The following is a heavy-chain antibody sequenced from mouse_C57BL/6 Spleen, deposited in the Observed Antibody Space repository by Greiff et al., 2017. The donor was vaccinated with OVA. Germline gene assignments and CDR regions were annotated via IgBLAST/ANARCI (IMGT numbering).Heavy chain of an antibody. V-gene: IGHV1-80*01. CDR3: ARDYYGSSYLDV. CDR2: IYPGDGDT. J-gene: IGHJ1*03. Sequence: QVQLQQSGAELVKPGASVKISCKASGYAFSSYWMNWVKQRPGKGLEWIGQIYPGDGDTNYNGKFKGKATLTADKSSSTAYMQLSSLTSEDSAVYFGARDYYGSSYLDVWGTGTTVTVSS. D-gene: IGHD1-1*01. CDR1: GYAFSSYW.